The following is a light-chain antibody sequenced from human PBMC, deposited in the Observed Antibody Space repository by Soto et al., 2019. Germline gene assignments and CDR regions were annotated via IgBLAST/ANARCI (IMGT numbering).Light chain of an antibody. CDR2: AAS. V-gene: IGKV1-39*01. CDR3: QQSYSTPPT. J-gene: IGKJ4*01. CDR1: RSISTH. Sequence: DIQMTQSPSSLSASVGDRVTITCRASRSISTHLNWYQQKPGKAPNLLIYAASSLQSGVPSRFSGSGSGTDFTLTISSLQPEDFATYYCQQSYSTPPTFGGGTKVDIK.